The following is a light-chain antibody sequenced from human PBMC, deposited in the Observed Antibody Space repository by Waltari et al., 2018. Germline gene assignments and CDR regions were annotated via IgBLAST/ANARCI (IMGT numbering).Light chain of an antibody. V-gene: IGLV3-21*04. Sequence: SYVVTQPPSVSVAPGETATLPCGGDNIGTTSVHWYQQKAGQAPVLVIFYDRDRPSGIPDRFSGSNSGNTATLTISRVEAGDEARYYCHVWHPHVDPGVFGTGTEVTVL. CDR1: NIGTTS. CDR2: YDR. J-gene: IGLJ1*01. CDR3: HVWHPHVDPGV.